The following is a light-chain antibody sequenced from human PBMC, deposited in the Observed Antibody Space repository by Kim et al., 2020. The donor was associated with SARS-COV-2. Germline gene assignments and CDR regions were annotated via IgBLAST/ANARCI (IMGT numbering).Light chain of an antibody. Sequence: EIVLTQSPGTLSLSPGERATLSCRASQTINNNYLAWYQQKPGQAPRLLIHGVSNRATGIPDRFSGSGSGTDFTLTISRLEPEDFAVYYCQQYGSSPRTFGQGTKVDIK. CDR1: QTINNNY. CDR3: QQYGSSPRT. CDR2: GVS. V-gene: IGKV3-20*01. J-gene: IGKJ1*01.